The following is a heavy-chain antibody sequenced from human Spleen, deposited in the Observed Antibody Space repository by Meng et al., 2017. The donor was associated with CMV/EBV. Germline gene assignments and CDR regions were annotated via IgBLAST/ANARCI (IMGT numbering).Heavy chain of an antibody. CDR3: ARGENSRAPYWYFDL. V-gene: IGHV3-21*01. J-gene: IGHJ2*01. D-gene: IGHD6-13*01. CDR1: GFTFSSYS. Sequence: GESLKISCAASGFTFSSYSMNWVRQAPGKGLEWVSSISSSSSYIYYADSVKGRFTISRDNAKNSLYLQMNSLRAEDTAVYYCARGENSRAPYWYFDLWGRGTLVTVSS. CDR2: ISSSSSYI.